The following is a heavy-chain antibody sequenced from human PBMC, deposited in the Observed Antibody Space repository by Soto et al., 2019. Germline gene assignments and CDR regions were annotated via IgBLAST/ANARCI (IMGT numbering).Heavy chain of an antibody. Sequence: GGSLRLSCAASGFTFSNAWMNWVRQAPGKGLEWVGRIKSKTDGGTNDYAAPGKGRFTISRDDSKNTLYLQMNSLKTGDTAVYYCTTDRAPRLSLIWGQGTMVTVSS. CDR3: TTDRAPRLSLI. J-gene: IGHJ3*02. CDR2: IKSKTDGGTN. D-gene: IGHD3-10*01. CDR1: GFTFSNAW. V-gene: IGHV3-15*07.